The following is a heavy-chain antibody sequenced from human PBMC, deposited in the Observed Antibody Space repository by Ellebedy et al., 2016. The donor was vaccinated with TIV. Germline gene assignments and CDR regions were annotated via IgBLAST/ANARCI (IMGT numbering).Heavy chain of an antibody. CDR3: VRDQMGSSYPFDY. V-gene: IGHV3-74*01. CDR1: GFTFSSYS. J-gene: IGHJ4*02. Sequence: GGSLRLXCQASGFTFSSYSMHWVRQAPGKGLVWVSRIHSDGRTTSYADSVKGRFTISRDSANNMLYLQMNSLRAEDTAVFYCVRDQMGSSYPFDYWGQGTLVTVSP. CDR2: IHSDGRTT. D-gene: IGHD5-24*01.